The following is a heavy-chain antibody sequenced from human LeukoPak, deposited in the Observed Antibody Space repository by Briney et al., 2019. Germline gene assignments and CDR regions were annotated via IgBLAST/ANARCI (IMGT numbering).Heavy chain of an antibody. CDR3: ASTYYFDGSGYYSSFDY. V-gene: IGHV5-51*01. D-gene: IGHD3-22*01. CDR2: IYPGDSDT. CDR1: GYSFTSYW. J-gene: IGHJ4*02. Sequence: PGESLKISCKGSGYSFTSYWIGWVRQMPGKGLEWMGIIYPGDSDTRYSPSFQGQVTISADKSISTAYLQWSSLKASDTAMYYCASTYYFDGSGYYSSFDYWGQGTLVTVSS.